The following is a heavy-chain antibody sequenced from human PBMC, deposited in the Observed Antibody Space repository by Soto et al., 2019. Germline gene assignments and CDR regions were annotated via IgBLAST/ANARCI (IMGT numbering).Heavy chain of an antibody. CDR2: IYPGDSDT. D-gene: IGHD5-18*01. CDR3: ARDVGYSYGHEDYYGMDV. J-gene: IGHJ6*02. CDR1: GYSFTSYW. Sequence: GEYLKISWKGSGYSFTSYWIGWVRQMPGKGLEWMGIIYPGDSDTRYSPSFQGQVTFSADKSISTAYLQWRSLKASDTAMYYCARDVGYSYGHEDYYGMDVWGQGTTVTVSS. V-gene: IGHV5-51*01.